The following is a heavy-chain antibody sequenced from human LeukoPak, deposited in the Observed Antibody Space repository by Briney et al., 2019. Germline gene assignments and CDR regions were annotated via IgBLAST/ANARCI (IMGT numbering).Heavy chain of an antibody. Sequence: EASETLSLTCTVSGGSISSYYWSWIRQPPGKGLEWIGYIYYSGSTNYNPSLKSRVTISVDTSKNQFSLKLSSVTAADTAVYYCARGSRYCSGGSCYSPNFDYWGQGTLVTVSS. J-gene: IGHJ4*02. V-gene: IGHV4-59*01. D-gene: IGHD2-15*01. CDR3: ARGSRYCSGGSCYSPNFDY. CDR1: GGSISSYY. CDR2: IYYSGST.